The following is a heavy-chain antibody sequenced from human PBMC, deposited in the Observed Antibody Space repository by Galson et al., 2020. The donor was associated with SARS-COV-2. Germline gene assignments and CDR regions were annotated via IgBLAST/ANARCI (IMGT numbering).Heavy chain of an antibody. V-gene: IGHV2-70*04. CDR3: AALSAYPDYDAFNL. CDR2: IDWDDDK. Sequence: SGPTLVKPTQTLTLTCTFSGLSLSTSGMRVSWIRQPPGKALEWLARIDWDDDKFYSSSLKTRLTISKDTSKNQVVLTMTNMDPVDTATYYCAALSAYPDYDAFNLWGQGTKVTVSS. D-gene: IGHD3-22*01. CDR1: GLSLSTSGMR. J-gene: IGHJ3*01.